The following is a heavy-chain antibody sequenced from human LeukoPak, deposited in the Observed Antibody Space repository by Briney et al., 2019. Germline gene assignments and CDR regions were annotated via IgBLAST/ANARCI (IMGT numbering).Heavy chain of an antibody. CDR2: ISYTGST. CDR3: ARVGGGDYTWGSYSFDY. J-gene: IGHJ4*02. D-gene: IGHD3-16*01. Sequence: SETLSLTCTVSGGSISHYYWSWIRQPPGKGLEWIGYISYTGSTNYNPSLKSRVTISVDTSKNQFSLELSSVTAADTAVYFCARVGGGDYTWGSYSFDYWGQGTLVTVSS. V-gene: IGHV4-59*01. CDR1: GGSISHYY.